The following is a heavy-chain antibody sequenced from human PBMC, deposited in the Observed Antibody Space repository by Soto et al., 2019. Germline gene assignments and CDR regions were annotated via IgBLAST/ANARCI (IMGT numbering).Heavy chain of an antibody. D-gene: IGHD5-12*01. Sequence: QVQLVQSGAEVKKPGASVKVSCKASGYTFTSYAMHWVRQAPGQRLEWMGWINAGNGNTKYSQKFQGRVTITRDTSASTAYMELSSLRSEDTAVYYCARAGGGYGPYGAFDYWGQGTLVTVSS. V-gene: IGHV1-3*01. CDR1: GYTFTSYA. CDR2: INAGNGNT. J-gene: IGHJ4*02. CDR3: ARAGGGYGPYGAFDY.